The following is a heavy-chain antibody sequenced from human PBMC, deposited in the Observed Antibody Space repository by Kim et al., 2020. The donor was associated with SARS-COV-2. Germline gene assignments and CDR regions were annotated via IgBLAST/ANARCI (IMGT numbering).Heavy chain of an antibody. CDR3: ASVVAATQYFDY. V-gene: IGHV4-31*02. Sequence: YYNPSLKSRVTISVDTSKNQFSLKLSSVTAADTAVYYCASVVAATQYFDYWGQGTLVTVSS. D-gene: IGHD2-15*01. J-gene: IGHJ4*02.